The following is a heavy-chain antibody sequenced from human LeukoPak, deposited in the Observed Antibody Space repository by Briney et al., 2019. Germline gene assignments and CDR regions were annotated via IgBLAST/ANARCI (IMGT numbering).Heavy chain of an antibody. D-gene: IGHD3-16*02. V-gene: IGHV3-30*04. CDR3: ARDRGDYVWGSYRLNYFDY. Sequence: PGRSLRLSCAASGFTFSSYAMHWVRQAPGKGLEWVAVISYDGSNKYYADSVKGRFTISRDNSKNTLYLQMNSLRAEDTAVYYCARDRGDYVWGSYRLNYFDYWGQGTLVTVSS. CDR2: ISYDGSNK. CDR1: GFTFSSYA. J-gene: IGHJ4*02.